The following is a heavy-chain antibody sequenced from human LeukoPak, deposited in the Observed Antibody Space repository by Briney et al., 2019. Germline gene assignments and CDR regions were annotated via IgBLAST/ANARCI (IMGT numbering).Heavy chain of an antibody. CDR3: VASGGYFQRAN. Sequence: SETLSLTCTVSGDSISSRSYYWGWIRQPPGKGLEWIGSRHYNGEPYYNPSLKSRVTLSVDTSKNEFSVKLTSVTAAYTSVSHCVASGGYFQRANWGQGTLVTVSS. CDR1: GDSISSRSYY. J-gene: IGHJ4*02. D-gene: IGHD3-10*01. V-gene: IGHV4-39*01. CDR2: RHYNGEP.